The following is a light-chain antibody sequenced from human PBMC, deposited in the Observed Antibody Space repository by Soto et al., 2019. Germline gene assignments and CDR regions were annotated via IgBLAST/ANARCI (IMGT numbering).Light chain of an antibody. CDR3: SSYTSSSTLLYV. Sequence: SALTQPASVSGSPGQSITISCTGTSSDVGGYNYVSWYQQHPGKAPKLMIYDVSNRPSGVSNRFSGSKSDNTASLTISGLQAEDEADYYCSSYTSSSTLLYVFGTGTKLTVL. CDR2: DVS. V-gene: IGLV2-14*01. J-gene: IGLJ1*01. CDR1: SSDVGGYNY.